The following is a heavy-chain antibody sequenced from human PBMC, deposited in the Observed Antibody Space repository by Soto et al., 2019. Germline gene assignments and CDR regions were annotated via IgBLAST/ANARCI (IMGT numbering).Heavy chain of an antibody. Sequence: SETLSLTCAVYGGSFSGYYWSWIRQPPGKGLEWIGEINHSGSTNYNPSLKSRVTISVDTSKNQFSLKLSSVTAADTAVYYCARGSTYYDFWSGHTHPNWFDPWGQGALVTVSS. D-gene: IGHD3-3*01. CDR3: ARGSTYYDFWSGHTHPNWFDP. V-gene: IGHV4-34*01. CDR1: GGSFSGYY. J-gene: IGHJ5*02. CDR2: INHSGST.